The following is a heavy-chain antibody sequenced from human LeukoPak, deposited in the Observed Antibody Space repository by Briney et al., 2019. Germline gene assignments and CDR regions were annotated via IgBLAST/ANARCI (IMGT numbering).Heavy chain of an antibody. V-gene: IGHV3-21*01. D-gene: IGHD2-8*01. CDR1: GFTFSSYS. J-gene: IGHJ4*02. CDR2: TSSSSSYI. Sequence: GGSLRLSCAASGFTFSSYSMNWVRQAPGKGLEWVSSTSSSSSYIYYADSVKGRFTISRDIAKNSLYLQINSLRAEDTAVYYCALIIGNNGLFDYWGQGTLVTVSS. CDR3: ALIIGNNGLFDY.